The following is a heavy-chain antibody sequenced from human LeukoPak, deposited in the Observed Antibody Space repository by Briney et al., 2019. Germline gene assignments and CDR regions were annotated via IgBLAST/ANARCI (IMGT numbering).Heavy chain of an antibody. J-gene: IGHJ4*02. CDR1: GYTFTDFG. Sequence: ASVKVSCKASGYTFTDFGISWVRQAPGQGLEWMGWISAYNGSKNYVQRFQGRVTRTTDTSTNTAYMELTSLRSDDTAMYYCTRDLGVDTTMIFFDYWGQGTLVTVSS. CDR2: ISAYNGSK. CDR3: TRDLGVDTTMIFFDY. V-gene: IGHV1-18*01. D-gene: IGHD5-18*01.